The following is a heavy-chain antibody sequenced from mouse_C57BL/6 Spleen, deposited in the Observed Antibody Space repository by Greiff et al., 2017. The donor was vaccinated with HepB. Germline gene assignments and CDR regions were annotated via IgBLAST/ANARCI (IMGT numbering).Heavy chain of an antibody. CDR1: GFSLTSYG. V-gene: IGHV2-5*01. CDR3: AKNYDGYYYAMDY. CDR2: IWRGGST. J-gene: IGHJ4*01. Sequence: VQLQQSGPGLVQPSQRLSIPSTVSGFSLTSYGVYWVRQSPGKGLEWLGVIWRGGSTDYNAAFMSRLSITKDNSKSQVFFKMNSLQADDTAIYYCAKNYDGYYYAMDYWGQGTSVTVSS. D-gene: IGHD2-3*01.